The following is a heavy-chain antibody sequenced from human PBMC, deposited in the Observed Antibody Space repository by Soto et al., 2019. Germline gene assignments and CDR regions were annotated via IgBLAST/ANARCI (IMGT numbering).Heavy chain of an antibody. Sequence: GESLKISCKASGDSFTTYWIGWVRQMPGKGLEWMGIIYPGDSATRYSPSLQGKVTISADKSTRTAYLQWTSLKASDTDIYYCTRPMGFYFYGMDVWGQGTTVTVSS. CDR2: IYPGDSAT. V-gene: IGHV5-51*01. J-gene: IGHJ6*02. CDR1: GDSFTTYW. D-gene: IGHD1-26*01. CDR3: TRPMGFYFYGMDV.